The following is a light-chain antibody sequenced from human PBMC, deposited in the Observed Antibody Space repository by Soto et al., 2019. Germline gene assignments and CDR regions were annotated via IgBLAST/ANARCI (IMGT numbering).Light chain of an antibody. CDR3: QQRSTWPPT. Sequence: EIVLKQSPATLSLSPGERATLSCRASQSVRSYLAWYQQRSGQAPRLLMFDASHRATGIPARFSGSGSGTDFTLTFSSLEPEDFAVYYCQQRSTWPPTFGGGTKVEIK. V-gene: IGKV3-11*01. CDR1: QSVRSY. CDR2: DAS. J-gene: IGKJ4*01.